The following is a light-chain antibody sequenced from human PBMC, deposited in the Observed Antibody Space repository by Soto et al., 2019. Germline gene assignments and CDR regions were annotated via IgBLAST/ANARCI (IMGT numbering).Light chain of an antibody. CDR3: QQYRSWPRT. Sequence: EIVLTQSPATLSVSPVERVILSCMASQSVDISLAWYQQKPGQAPRLLIYGASTRATDMPGTFSGRGSGTEFTLTITSLRPEDFGVYYCQQYRSWPRTFGQGTKVDI. V-gene: IGKV3-15*01. J-gene: IGKJ1*01. CDR2: GAS. CDR1: QSVDIS.